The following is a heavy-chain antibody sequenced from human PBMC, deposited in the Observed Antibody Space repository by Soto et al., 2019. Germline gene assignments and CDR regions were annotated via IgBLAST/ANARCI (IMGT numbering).Heavy chain of an antibody. V-gene: IGHV3-33*01. D-gene: IGHD1-1*01. J-gene: IGHJ4*02. Sequence: QVQLVESGGGVVQPGRSLRLSCAASGFTVSGYGMHWVRQAPGKGLEWVAVIWYDGSKEYYADSVKGRFTISRDSSKNKLYLQMNSLRDEDTAVYYCARDRNNHFAYWGQGTPVTVSS. CDR2: IWYDGSKE. CDR1: GFTVSGYG. CDR3: ARDRNNHFAY.